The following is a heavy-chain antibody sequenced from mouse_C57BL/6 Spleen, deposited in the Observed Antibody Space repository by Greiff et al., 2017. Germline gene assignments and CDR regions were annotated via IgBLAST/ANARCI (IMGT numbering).Heavy chain of an antibody. CDR3: ARDDGYHLYWYFDV. CDR2: IWSGGST. Sequence: VQLKESGPGLVQPSQSLSITCTVSGFSLTSYGVHWVRQSPGKGLEWLGVIWSGGSTDYNAAFISRLSISKDNSKSQVFFKMNSLQADDTAIYYCARDDGYHLYWYFDVWGTGTTVTVSS. CDR1: GFSLTSYG. D-gene: IGHD2-3*01. V-gene: IGHV2-2*01. J-gene: IGHJ1*03.